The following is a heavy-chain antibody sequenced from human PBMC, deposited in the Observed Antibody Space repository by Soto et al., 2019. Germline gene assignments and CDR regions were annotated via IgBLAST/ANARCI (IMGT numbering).Heavy chain of an antibody. J-gene: IGHJ4*02. Sequence: QLQLQESGAGLVKPSQTLSLTCTVSGGSISSGGHSWSWIRQPPGKGLEWIGFIFHTGGTYYTPSLQSRLYVSLDLSRNQFSLKLYSVTAADTAIYYCARGTFSYGPNLHYFDFWGQGSLVTVSS. D-gene: IGHD5-18*01. CDR1: GGSISSGGHS. V-gene: IGHV4-30-2*01. CDR2: IFHTGGT. CDR3: ARGTFSYGPNLHYFDF.